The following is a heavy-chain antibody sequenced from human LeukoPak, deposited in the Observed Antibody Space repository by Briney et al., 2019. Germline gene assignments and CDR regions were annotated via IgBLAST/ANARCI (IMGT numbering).Heavy chain of an antibody. Sequence: SETLSLTCTVSGYSISSGYYWGWIRQPPGKGLEWIGSIYHSGRTYYNPSLKSRVTISVDTSKNQFSLKLSSVTAADTAVYYCARDLAGELLSFDYWGQGTLVTVSS. V-gene: IGHV4-38-2*02. CDR3: ARDLAGELLSFDY. D-gene: IGHD1-26*01. J-gene: IGHJ4*02. CDR1: GYSISSGYY. CDR2: IYHSGRT.